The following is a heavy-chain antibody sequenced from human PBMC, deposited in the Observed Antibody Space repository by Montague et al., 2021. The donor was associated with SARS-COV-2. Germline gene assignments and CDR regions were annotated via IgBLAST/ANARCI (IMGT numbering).Heavy chain of an antibody. J-gene: IGHJ6*02. CDR3: ARVGDYYDISGYYGSREFYHYYGMDV. Sequence: SETLSLTCTVSGGSISSNYWSWIRQPPGKGLEWIGYINYIRSTNYNPSLKSRVTISVDTSRTQFSLKLNSVTAADTAVYYCARVGDYYDISGYYGSREFYHYYGMDVWGQGTPVTVSS. V-gene: IGHV4-59*01. CDR1: GGSISSNY. CDR2: INYIRST. D-gene: IGHD3-22*01.